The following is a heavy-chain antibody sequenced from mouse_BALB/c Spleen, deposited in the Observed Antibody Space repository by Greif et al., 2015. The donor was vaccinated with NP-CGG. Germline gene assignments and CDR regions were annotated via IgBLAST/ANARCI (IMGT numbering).Heavy chain of an antibody. Sequence: MESGGGLVKPGGSLKLSCAASGFAFSSYDMSWVRQTPEKRLEWVAYISSGGGSTYYPDTVKGRFTISRDNAKNTLYLQMSSLKSEDTAMYYCARYDGYYYYAMDYWGQGTSVTVSS. V-gene: IGHV5-12-1*01. J-gene: IGHJ4*01. CDR1: GFAFSSYD. CDR2: ISSGGGST. D-gene: IGHD2-3*01. CDR3: ARYDGYYYYAMDY.